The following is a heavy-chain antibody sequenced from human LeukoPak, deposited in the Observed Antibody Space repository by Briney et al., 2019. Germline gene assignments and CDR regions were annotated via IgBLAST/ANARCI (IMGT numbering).Heavy chain of an antibody. CDR1: GGSFGGHF. V-gene: IGHV4-34*01. D-gene: IGHD6-13*01. Sequence: SETLSLTCGVYGGSFGGHFYSWIRQPPGQGLEWIGEITHRGSPNYNPSLKSRVAMSVDTSKNHFSLNLTSVTAADTGVYYCARALAAAVINWGQGTLVTVSS. CDR3: ARALAAAVIN. CDR2: ITHRGSP. J-gene: IGHJ1*01.